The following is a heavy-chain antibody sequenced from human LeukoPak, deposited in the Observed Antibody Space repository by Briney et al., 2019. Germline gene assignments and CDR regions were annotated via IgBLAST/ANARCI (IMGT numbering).Heavy chain of an antibody. CDR1: GYTFTSYY. J-gene: IGHJ5*02. D-gene: IGHD1-7*01. Sequence: ASVKVSCKASGYTFTSYYMHWVRQAPGQGLEWMGIINPSGGSTSYAQKSQGRVTMTRDTSTSTVYMELSSLRSEDTAVYYCARDGVDWNYPFDPWGQGTLVTVSS. CDR2: INPSGGST. CDR3: ARDGVDWNYPFDP. V-gene: IGHV1-46*01.